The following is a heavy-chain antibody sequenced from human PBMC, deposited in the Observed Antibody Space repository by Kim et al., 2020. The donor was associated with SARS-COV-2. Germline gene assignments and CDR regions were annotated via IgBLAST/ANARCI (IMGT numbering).Heavy chain of an antibody. CDR3: ASLLISGIAVAGWFDP. Sequence: KFQGRVTITRDTSASTAYMELSSLRSEDTAVYYCASLLISGIAVAGWFDPWGQGTLVTVSS. J-gene: IGHJ5*02. V-gene: IGHV1-3*01. D-gene: IGHD6-19*01.